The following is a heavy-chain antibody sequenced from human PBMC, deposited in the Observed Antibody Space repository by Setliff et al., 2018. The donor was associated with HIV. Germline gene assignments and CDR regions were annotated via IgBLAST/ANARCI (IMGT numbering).Heavy chain of an antibody. CDR3: ARDRKNRNGYNADDFEY. J-gene: IGHJ4*02. CDR2: INTNTGNP. CDR1: GYTFNNYA. Sequence: ASVKVSCKASGYTFNNYAMNWVRQAPGQGLELMGWINTNTGNPTYAQGFTGRFVFSLDTSVRTAYLQISSLKAEDTAVYYCARDRKNRNGYNADDFEYWGQGTLVTVSS. D-gene: IGHD5-12*01. V-gene: IGHV7-4-1*02.